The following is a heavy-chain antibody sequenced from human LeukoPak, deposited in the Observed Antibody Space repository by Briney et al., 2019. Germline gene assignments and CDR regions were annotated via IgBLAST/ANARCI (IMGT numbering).Heavy chain of an antibody. CDR2: VSDGGGTT. V-gene: IGHV3-23*01. D-gene: IGHD1-14*01. CDR3: ARVPEMGIFYHYYMDV. J-gene: IGHJ6*03. Sequence: GGSLRLSCAASGFTFSSYAMSWVRQAPGKGMEWVSTVSDGGGTTYYADSVKGRFTSSRDNSKTSPFLQMNSLRTEDAAVYYCARVPEMGIFYHYYMDVRGRRTTVTVSS. CDR1: GFTFSSYA.